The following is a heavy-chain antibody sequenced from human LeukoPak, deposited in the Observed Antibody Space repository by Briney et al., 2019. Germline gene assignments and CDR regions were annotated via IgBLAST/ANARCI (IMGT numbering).Heavy chain of an antibody. J-gene: IGHJ4*02. CDR1: DYSISSGYY. V-gene: IGHV4-38-2*02. Sequence: SETLSLTCIASDYSISSGYYWGWIRQPPGKGLEWIGSIYHLGNSYYNPSLKSRVTISVDTSKNQFSLKMNSVTAADTAVYYCARGLSSGSPPGNWGQGTLVTVSS. CDR3: ARGLSSGSPPGN. CDR2: IYHLGNS. D-gene: IGHD1-26*01.